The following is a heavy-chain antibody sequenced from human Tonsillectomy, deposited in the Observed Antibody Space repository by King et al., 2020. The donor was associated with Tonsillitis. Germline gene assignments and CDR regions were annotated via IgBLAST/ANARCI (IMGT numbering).Heavy chain of an antibody. CDR1: GFTVSSIY. D-gene: IGHD1-26*01. CDR2: IYSGGNT. V-gene: IGHV3-53*01. CDR3: AREGESGSYDGIPWGYYGMEV. Sequence: VQLVESGGGLIQPGGSLRLSCAASGFTVSSIYMNWVRQAPGKGLEWVSVIYSGGNTYYADAVKGRFIISRDNSKNTLYLQMNSLRAEDTAVYYCAREGESGSYDGIPWGYYGMEVWGQGTTVTVSS. J-gene: IGHJ6*02.